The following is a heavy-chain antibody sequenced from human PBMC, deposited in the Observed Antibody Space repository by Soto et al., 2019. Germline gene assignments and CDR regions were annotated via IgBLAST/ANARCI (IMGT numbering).Heavy chain of an antibody. CDR2: IYYSGST. Sequence: SETLSLTCTVSGGSISSYYWSWIRQPPGKGLEWIGYIYYSGSTNYNPSLKSRVTISVDTSKNQFSLKLSSVTAADTAVYYCAREDRRVGATSDHNWFDPWGQGTLVTVSS. J-gene: IGHJ5*02. CDR1: GGSISSYY. V-gene: IGHV4-59*01. CDR3: AREDRRVGATSDHNWFDP. D-gene: IGHD1-26*01.